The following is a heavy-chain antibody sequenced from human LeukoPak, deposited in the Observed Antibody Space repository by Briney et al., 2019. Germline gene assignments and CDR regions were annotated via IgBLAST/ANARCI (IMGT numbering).Heavy chain of an antibody. CDR1: GFTFSSYS. CDR3: AKDYLSGSGSYFAYFDY. CDR2: ISSSSITI. J-gene: IGHJ4*02. D-gene: IGHD3-10*01. V-gene: IGHV3-48*04. Sequence: GGSLRLSCAASGFTFSSYSLNWVRQAPGKGLEWVSFISSSSITIYYADSVKGRFTISRDNAKNSLYLQMNSLRAEDTALYYCAKDYLSGSGSYFAYFDYWGQGTLVTVSS.